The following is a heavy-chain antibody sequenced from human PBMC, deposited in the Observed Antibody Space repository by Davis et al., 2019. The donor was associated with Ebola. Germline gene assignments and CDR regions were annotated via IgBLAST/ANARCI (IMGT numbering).Heavy chain of an antibody. CDR1: GGTFTNYA. CDR3: ARRTAPDY. Sequence: AASVKVSCKTSGGTFTNYAVNWVRQAPGQGLEWMGIINPSGGSTSYAQKFQGRVTMTRDTSTSTVYMELSSLRSEDTAVYYCARRTAPDYWGQGTLVTVSS. J-gene: IGHJ4*02. CDR2: INPSGGST. V-gene: IGHV1-46*01.